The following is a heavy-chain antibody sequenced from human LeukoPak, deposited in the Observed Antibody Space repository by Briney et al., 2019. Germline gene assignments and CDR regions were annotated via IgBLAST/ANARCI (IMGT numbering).Heavy chain of an antibody. CDR3: ARYYYDSSGSTYWYFDL. Sequence: SETLSLTCAVSGGSISSSNWWSWVRQPPGKGLEWIGEIYHSGSTNYNPSLKSRVTISVDKSKNQFSLKLSSVTAADTAVYYCARYYYDSSGSTYWYFDLWGRGTLLTVSS. CDR1: GGSISSSNW. D-gene: IGHD3-22*01. CDR2: IYHSGST. V-gene: IGHV4-4*02. J-gene: IGHJ2*01.